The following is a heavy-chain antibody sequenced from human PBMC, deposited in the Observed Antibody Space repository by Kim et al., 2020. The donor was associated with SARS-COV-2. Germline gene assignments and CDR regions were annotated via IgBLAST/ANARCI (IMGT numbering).Heavy chain of an antibody. V-gene: IGHV3-21*01. CDR2: ISSSSSYI. Sequence: GGSLRLSCAASGFTFSSYSMNWVRQAPGKGLEWVSSISSSSSYIYYADSVKGRFTISRDNAKNSLYLQMNSLRAEDTAVYYCARGIQLWLRLTDAFDIWGQGTMVTVSS. CDR1: GFTFSSYS. CDR3: ARGIQLWLRLTDAFDI. J-gene: IGHJ3*02. D-gene: IGHD5-18*01.